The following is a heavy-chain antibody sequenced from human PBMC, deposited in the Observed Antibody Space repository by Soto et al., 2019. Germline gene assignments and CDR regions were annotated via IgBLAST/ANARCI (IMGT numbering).Heavy chain of an antibody. D-gene: IGHD3-3*01. V-gene: IGHV4-31*03. Sequence: TLSLTCTVSGGSISSGGYYWSWIRQHPGKGLEWIGYIYYSGSTYYNPSLKSRVTISVDTSKNQFSLKLSSVTAADTAVYYCARAPITYDFWSGYGPGYYYYGMDVWGQGTTVTVS. CDR1: GGSISSGGYY. CDR3: ARAPITYDFWSGYGPGYYYYGMDV. CDR2: IYYSGST. J-gene: IGHJ6*02.